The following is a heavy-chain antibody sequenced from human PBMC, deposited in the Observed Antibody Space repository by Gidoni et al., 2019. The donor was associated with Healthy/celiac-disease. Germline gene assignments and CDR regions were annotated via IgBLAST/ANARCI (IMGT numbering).Heavy chain of an antibody. J-gene: IGHJ4*02. D-gene: IGHD3-22*01. Sequence: YYNPSLKSRVTISVDTSKNQFSLKLSSVTAADTAVYYCASIIESYDSSGYYTNWGQGTLVTVSS. V-gene: IGHV4-39*01. CDR3: ASIIESYDSSGYYTN.